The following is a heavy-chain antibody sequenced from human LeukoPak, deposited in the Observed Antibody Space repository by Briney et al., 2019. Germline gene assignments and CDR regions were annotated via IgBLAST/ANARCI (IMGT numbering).Heavy chain of an antibody. CDR2: IYSGGAT. J-gene: IGHJ2*01. Sequence: PGGSLRLSCAASGFTFRDYEMNWVRQAPGKGLEWVSVIYSGGATYYADSVKGRFIISRDNSKNTLYLQMNSLRAEDTAVYYCARATGSSWAARYFDLWGRGTLVTVSS. D-gene: IGHD6-13*01. V-gene: IGHV3-53*01. CDR3: ARATGSSWAARYFDL. CDR1: GFTFRDYE.